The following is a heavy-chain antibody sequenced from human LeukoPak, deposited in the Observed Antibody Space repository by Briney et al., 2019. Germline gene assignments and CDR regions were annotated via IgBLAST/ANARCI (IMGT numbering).Heavy chain of an antibody. J-gene: IGHJ4*02. CDR1: GFTFSSYG. V-gene: IGHV3-30*18. CDR3: AKDRTGFVVAATYADY. D-gene: IGHD2-15*01. CDR2: ISYDGSNK. Sequence: GGSPRLSCAASGFTFSSYGMHWVRQAPGKGLEWVAVISYDGSNKYYADSVKGRFTISRDNSKNTLYLQMNSLRAEDTAVYYCAKDRTGFVVAATYADYWGQGTLVTVSS.